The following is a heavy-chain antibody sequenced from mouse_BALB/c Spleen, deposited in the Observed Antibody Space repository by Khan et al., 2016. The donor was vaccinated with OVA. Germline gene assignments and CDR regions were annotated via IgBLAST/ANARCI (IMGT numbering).Heavy chain of an antibody. V-gene: IGHV14-3*02. D-gene: IGHD4-1*01. CDR3: ARDDWDVFAY. CDR1: GFTIKDTY. J-gene: IGHJ3*01. Sequence: EVELVESGAELVKPGASVKLSCTASGFTIKDTYMHWVKQRPEKGLEWIGKIDPANDNTNYDPKFQGQAAITADTSSNTAYLQLSSLKSEDTAVDYCARDDWDVFAYWGQGTLVTVSA. CDR2: IDPANDNT.